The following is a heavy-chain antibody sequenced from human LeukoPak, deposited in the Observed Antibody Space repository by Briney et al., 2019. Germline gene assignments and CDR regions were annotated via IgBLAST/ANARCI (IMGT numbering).Heavy chain of an antibody. J-gene: IGHJ4*02. CDR3: ARGGKYTIFGVAKHGRALAY. D-gene: IGHD3-3*01. Sequence: SETLSLTCTVSGGSISSSSYYWGWIRQPPGKGLEWIGSIYYSGSTYYNPSLKSRVTISVDTSKNQFSLKLSSVTAADTAVYYCARGGKYTIFGVAKHGRALAYWGQGTLVTVSS. CDR1: GGSISSSSYY. V-gene: IGHV4-39*01. CDR2: IYYSGST.